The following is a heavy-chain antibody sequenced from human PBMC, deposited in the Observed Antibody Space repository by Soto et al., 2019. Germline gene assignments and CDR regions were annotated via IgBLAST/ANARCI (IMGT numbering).Heavy chain of an antibody. D-gene: IGHD3-22*01. J-gene: IGHJ4*02. CDR2: IVVGSGNT. V-gene: IGHV1-58*01. Sequence: ASVKVSCKASGFTFTSSAVQWVRQARGQRLEWIGWIVVGSGNTNYAQKFQEGVTITRDMSTSTAYMELSSLRSEDTAVYYCAARTYYYDSSGYLFDYWGQGTLVTVSS. CDR1: GFTFTSSA. CDR3: AARTYYYDSSGYLFDY.